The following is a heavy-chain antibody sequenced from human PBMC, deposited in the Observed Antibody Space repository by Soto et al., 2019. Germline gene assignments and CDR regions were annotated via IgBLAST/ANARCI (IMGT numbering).Heavy chain of an antibody. V-gene: IGHV3-48*01. CDR1: GFSFSDSG. D-gene: IGHD3-3*01. Sequence: EVQLVESGGGLIQPGGSLRLSCEASGFSFSDSGMNWVRRAPGKGLEWISYISSSSRTIYYAASVEGRFTVSRDNVKSSVHLQMNRLRGEDTGVYYCARTRMEWALYFDNWGRGPLVTVSS. J-gene: IGHJ4*02. CDR2: ISSSSRTI. CDR3: ARTRMEWALYFDN.